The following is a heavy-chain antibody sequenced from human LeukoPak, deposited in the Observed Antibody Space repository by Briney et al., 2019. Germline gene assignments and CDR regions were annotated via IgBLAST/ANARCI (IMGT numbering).Heavy chain of an antibody. Sequence: GGSLRLSCAASGFTFSSNTMSWVRQAPGKGLEWVSGISGSGGTTYYADSVKGRFTISRDNSKNTLYLQMNSLRAEDTAVYYCAKDYDSRAYYDSGNSPFDYWGQGALVTVSS. CDR1: GFTFSSNT. V-gene: IGHV3-23*01. CDR2: ISGSGGTT. CDR3: AKDYDSRAYYDSGNSPFDY. J-gene: IGHJ4*02. D-gene: IGHD3-22*01.